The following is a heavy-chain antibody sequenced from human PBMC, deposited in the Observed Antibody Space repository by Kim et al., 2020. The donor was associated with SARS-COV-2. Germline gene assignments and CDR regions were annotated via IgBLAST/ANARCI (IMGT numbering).Heavy chain of an antibody. J-gene: IGHJ4*02. D-gene: IGHD3-22*01. Sequence: SETLSLTCSVYGGSLSGNYWSWLRQFPGEGLEWIGEINHSGSTMYNPSVKSRVTISVDTSKNQFSLKMSSVTAADTAVYYCARIANSNIQDGFDYWGQGTLVTVSS. CDR3: ARIANSNIQDGFDY. CDR2: INHSGST. V-gene: IGHV4-34*01. CDR1: GGSLSGNY.